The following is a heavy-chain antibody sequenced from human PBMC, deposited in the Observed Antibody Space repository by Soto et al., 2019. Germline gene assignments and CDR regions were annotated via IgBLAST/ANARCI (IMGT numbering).Heavy chain of an antibody. CDR2: IWYDGSNK. CDR3: ARDRGYIAAAGIDAFDI. Sequence: GGSLRLSCAASGFTFSSYGMHWVRQAPGKGLEWVAVIWYDGSNKYYADSVKGRFTISRDNSKNTLYLQMNSLRAEDTAVYYCARDRGYIAAAGIDAFDIWGQGTMVTVSS. J-gene: IGHJ3*02. V-gene: IGHV3-33*01. CDR1: GFTFSSYG. D-gene: IGHD6-13*01.